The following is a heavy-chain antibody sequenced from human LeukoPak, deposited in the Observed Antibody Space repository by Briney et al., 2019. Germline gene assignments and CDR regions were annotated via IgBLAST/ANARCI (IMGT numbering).Heavy chain of an antibody. J-gene: IGHJ4*02. CDR2: INRDGSST. D-gene: IGHD6-19*01. CDR3: ARATGDSSGWYEEFDY. CDR1: GIIFSNYW. V-gene: IGHV3-74*01. Sequence: PGGSLRLSCAASGIIFSNYWMHWVRQAPGKGLVWVSRINRDGSSTSYADSVKGRFTISRDNAKNTLYLQMNSLRAEDTAVYYCARATGDSSGWYEEFDYWGQGTLVTVSS.